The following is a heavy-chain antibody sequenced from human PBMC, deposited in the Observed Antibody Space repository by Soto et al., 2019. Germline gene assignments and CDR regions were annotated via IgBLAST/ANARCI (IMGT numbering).Heavy chain of an antibody. V-gene: IGHV4-61*01. CDR3: ARGKTYYYGSGTKYYYYYYGMDV. CDR1: GGSVSSGRDY. J-gene: IGHJ6*02. D-gene: IGHD3-10*01. Sequence: SETLSLTCTVSGGSVSSGRDYWIWIRQPPGKGLEWIGYIYYSGSTNYNPSLKSRVTISVDTSKNQFSLKLSSVTAADTAVYYCARGKTYYYGSGTKYYYYYYGMDVWGQGTTVTVSS. CDR2: IYYSGST.